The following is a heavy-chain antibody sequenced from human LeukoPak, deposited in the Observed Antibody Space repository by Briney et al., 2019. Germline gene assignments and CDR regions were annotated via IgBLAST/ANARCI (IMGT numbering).Heavy chain of an antibody. J-gene: IGHJ4*02. D-gene: IGHD3-22*01. CDR1: GGSISSYY. CDR2: IYYSGST. V-gene: IGHV4-59*01. Sequence: SETLSLTCTVAGGSISSYYWSWIRQPPGKGLEWIGYIYYSGSTNYNPSHKSRVTISVDTSKNQCSLKLSSVTAADTAVYYCARSDSSGYYTVFDYWGQGTLVTVSS. CDR3: ARSDSSGYYTVFDY.